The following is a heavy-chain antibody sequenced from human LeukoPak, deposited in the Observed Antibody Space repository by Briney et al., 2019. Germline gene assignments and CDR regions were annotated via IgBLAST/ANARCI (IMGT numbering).Heavy chain of an antibody. CDR1: GYTFTGCY. D-gene: IGHD3-22*01. CDR2: INPNSGGT. Sequence: ASVKVSCKASGYTFTGCYMHWVRQAPGQGLEWMGWINPNSGGTNYAQSFRGRVTLTRDTSINTAYMELNRLISDDTAVYYCARVVASGYYDSSGDYPKYWYFDLWGRGALVTVSS. V-gene: IGHV1-2*02. J-gene: IGHJ2*01. CDR3: ARVVASGYYDSSGDYPKYWYFDL.